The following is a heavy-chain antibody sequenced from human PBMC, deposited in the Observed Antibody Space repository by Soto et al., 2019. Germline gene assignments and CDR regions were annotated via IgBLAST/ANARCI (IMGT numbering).Heavy chain of an antibody. Sequence: SETLSLTCTVSGGSISSGGYYWSWIRQHPGKGLEWIGYIYYSGSTYYNPSLKSRVTISVDTSKNQFSLKLSSVTAADPAVYYCARAPGGYEFYYGMDVWGQGTTVTVSS. CDR3: ARAPGGYEFYYGMDV. V-gene: IGHV4-31*03. J-gene: IGHJ6*02. D-gene: IGHD5-12*01. CDR2: IYYSGST. CDR1: GGSISSGGYY.